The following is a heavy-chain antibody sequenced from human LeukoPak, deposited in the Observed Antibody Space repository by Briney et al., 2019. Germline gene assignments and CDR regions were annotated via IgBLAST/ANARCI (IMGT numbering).Heavy chain of an antibody. CDR3: ARQLGYCSSTSCYADKVDY. CDR1: GDSISSSSYY. D-gene: IGHD2-2*01. V-gene: IGHV4-39*01. CDR2: IYYSGST. Sequence: SETLSLTCTVSGDSISSSSYYWGWIRQPPGKGLEWIGSIYYSGSTYYNPSLKSRVTISVDTSKNQFSLKLSSVTAADTAVYYCARQLGYCSSTSCYADKVDYWGQGTLVTVSS. J-gene: IGHJ4*02.